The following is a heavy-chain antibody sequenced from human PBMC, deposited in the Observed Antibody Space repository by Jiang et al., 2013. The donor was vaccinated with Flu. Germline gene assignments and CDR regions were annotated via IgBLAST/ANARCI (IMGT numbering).Heavy chain of an antibody. D-gene: IGHD3-22*01. Sequence: GAEVKKPGSSVKVSCKASGGTFSSFTITWVRQAPGQGLEWTGRIIPSLDVINYAQKFQGRVTITADKSTSTAYMELSSLRSEDTAVYYCARMMYYYDSSGFEASYFDFWGQGTLVTVSS. J-gene: IGHJ4*02. CDR1: GGTFSSFT. CDR2: IIPSLDVI. CDR3: ARMMYYYDSSGFEASYFDF. V-gene: IGHV1-69*02.